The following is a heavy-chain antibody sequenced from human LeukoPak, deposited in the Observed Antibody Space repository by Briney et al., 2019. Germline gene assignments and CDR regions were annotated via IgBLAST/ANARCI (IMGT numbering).Heavy chain of an antibody. D-gene: IGHD3-16*01. CDR2: ISYDGDNE. Sequence: GGSLRLSCAASGFTFSNFAMHWVRQAPGKGLEWVAVISYDGDNEYYADSVKGQFTISRDNSKDRLYLQMNSLRPEDTAMYYCARVRGGRSWYYYGMDVWGRGTRSPSP. CDR1: GFTFSNFA. V-gene: IGHV3-30-3*01. CDR3: ARVRGGRSWYYYGMDV. J-gene: IGHJ6*02.